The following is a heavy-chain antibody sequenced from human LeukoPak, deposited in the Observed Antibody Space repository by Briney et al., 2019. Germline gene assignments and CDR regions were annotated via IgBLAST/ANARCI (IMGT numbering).Heavy chain of an antibody. CDR2: MSYSGST. CDR3: ARGADPQQPIDY. CDR1: GGSISSYH. Sequence: PSETLSLTCTVSGGSISSYHWSWIRQPPGKGLEWIGYMSYSGSTNYNPSLKSRVTISVDTSKNQFSLKLSSVTAADTAVYYCARGADPQQPIDYWGQGTLVTVSS. J-gene: IGHJ4*02. D-gene: IGHD2-2*01. V-gene: IGHV4-59*12.